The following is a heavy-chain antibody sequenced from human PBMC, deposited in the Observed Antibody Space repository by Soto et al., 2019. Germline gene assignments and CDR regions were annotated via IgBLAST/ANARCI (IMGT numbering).Heavy chain of an antibody. D-gene: IGHD6-19*01. Sequence: ASVKVSCKASGGTFSSYAISWVRQAPGQGLEWMGGIIPIFGTANYAQKFQGRVTITADESTSTAYMELSSLRSEDTAVYYCARDGIAVAGDYYYYGMDVWGQGTTVTVSS. V-gene: IGHV1-69*13. CDR3: ARDGIAVAGDYYYYGMDV. CDR2: IIPIFGTA. CDR1: GGTFSSYA. J-gene: IGHJ6*02.